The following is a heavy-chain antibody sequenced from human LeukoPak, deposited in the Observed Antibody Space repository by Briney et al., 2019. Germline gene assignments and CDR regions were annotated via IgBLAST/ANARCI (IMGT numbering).Heavy chain of an antibody. J-gene: IGHJ4*02. CDR3: ASHRGYCSGGSCYSGAVDY. Sequence: SETLSLTCTVSGGSISSYYWSWIRQPPGKGLEGIGYIYYSGSTNYNPSLKSRVTISVDTSKNQFSLKLSSVTAADTAVYYCASHRGYCSGGSCYSGAVDYWGQGTLVTVSS. V-gene: IGHV4-59*08. CDR1: GGSISSYY. D-gene: IGHD2-15*01. CDR2: IYYSGST.